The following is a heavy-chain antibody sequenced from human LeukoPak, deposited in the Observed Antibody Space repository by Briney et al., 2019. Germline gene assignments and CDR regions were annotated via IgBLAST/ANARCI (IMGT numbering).Heavy chain of an antibody. Sequence: RASVKVSCKASGGTFSSYAISWVRQAPGQGLEWMGGIIPIFGTANYAQKFQGRVMITADESTSTAYMELCSLRSEDTAVYYCARDRGGYSGYDPHWFDPWGQGTLVTVSS. D-gene: IGHD5-12*01. V-gene: IGHV1-69*13. J-gene: IGHJ5*02. CDR1: GGTFSSYA. CDR2: IIPIFGTA. CDR3: ARDRGGYSGYDPHWFDP.